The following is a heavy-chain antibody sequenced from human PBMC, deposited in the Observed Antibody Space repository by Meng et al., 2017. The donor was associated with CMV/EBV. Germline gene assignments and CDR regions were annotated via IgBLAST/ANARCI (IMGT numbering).Heavy chain of an antibody. J-gene: IGHJ3*02. D-gene: IGHD3-3*01. V-gene: IGHV4-39*01. CDR2: IYYSGST. Sequence: SETLSLTCTVSGGSISSSSYYWGWIRQPPGKGLEWIGSIYYSGSTYYNPSLKSRVTISVDTSKNQFSLKLSSVTAADTALYYCARPRGDGDLFDAFDIWGPGTVVTVSS. CDR1: GGSISSSSYY. CDR3: ARPRGDGDLFDAFDI.